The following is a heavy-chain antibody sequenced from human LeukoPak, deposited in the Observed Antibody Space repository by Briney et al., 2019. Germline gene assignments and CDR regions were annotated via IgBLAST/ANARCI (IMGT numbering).Heavy chain of an antibody. CDR1: GFTFSSYG. D-gene: IGHD6-13*01. CDR2: INWNGGST. Sequence: GGSLRLSCAASGFTFSSYGMSWVRQAPGKGLEWVSGINWNGGSTGYADSVKGRFTISRDNAKNSLYLQMNSLRAEDTALYYCARGVDSSIETGGLDYWGQGTLVTVSS. CDR3: ARGVDSSIETGGLDY. J-gene: IGHJ4*02. V-gene: IGHV3-20*04.